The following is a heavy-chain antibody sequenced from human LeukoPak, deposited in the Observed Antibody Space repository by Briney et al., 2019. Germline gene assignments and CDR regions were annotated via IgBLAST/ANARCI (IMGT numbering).Heavy chain of an antibody. CDR3: ARDSGTTVGYFDY. V-gene: IGHV3-74*01. Sequence: PGGSLRLSCAASGFTFSSYWMHWVRQAPGKGLVWVARINSDGRSASYADSVKGRFTISRDNSKNTLYLQMNSLRAEDTAVYYCARDSGTTVGYFDYWGQGTLVTVSS. CDR1: GFTFSSYW. D-gene: IGHD4-23*01. J-gene: IGHJ4*02. CDR2: INSDGRSA.